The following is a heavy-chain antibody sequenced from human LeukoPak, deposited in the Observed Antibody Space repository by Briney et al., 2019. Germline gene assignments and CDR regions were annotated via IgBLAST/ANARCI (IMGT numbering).Heavy chain of an antibody. CDR2: IKQDGSEK. CDR3: ARDQAGFDP. Sequence: PGGSLRLSCAASGFTFSIFWMTWVRQAPGKGLEWVANIKQDGSEKYYVDSVKGRFTISRDNAKNSLFLQMNSLRAEDTAVYYCARDQAGFDPWGRGTRVTVSS. V-gene: IGHV3-7*01. J-gene: IGHJ5*02. CDR1: GFTFSIFW.